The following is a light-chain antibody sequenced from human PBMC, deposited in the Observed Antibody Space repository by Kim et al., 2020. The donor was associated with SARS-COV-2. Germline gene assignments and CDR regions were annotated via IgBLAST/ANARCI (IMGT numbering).Light chain of an antibody. CDR1: KLGDKY. Sequence: VCPGQTASISCSGNKLGDKYACWYQQKPGQSPVLVIYQDSKRPSGIPERFSGSNSGNTATLTISGTQAMDEADYYCQAWDSSTAVFGGGTQLTVL. CDR2: QDS. V-gene: IGLV3-1*01. J-gene: IGLJ2*01. CDR3: QAWDSSTAV.